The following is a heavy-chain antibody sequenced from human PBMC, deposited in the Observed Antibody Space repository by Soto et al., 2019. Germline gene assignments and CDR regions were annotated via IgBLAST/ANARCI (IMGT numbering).Heavy chain of an antibody. CDR1: GYSFTSYW. CDR3: ARQTYCSSTSCYTVDS. Sequence: GESLKISCKGSGYSFTSYWIGWVRQMPGKGLEWMGIIYLGDSDTRYSPSFQGQVTISADKSISTAYLQWSSLKASDTAMYYCARQTYCSSTSCYTVDSWGQGTLVTVSS. J-gene: IGHJ4*02. CDR2: IYLGDSDT. V-gene: IGHV5-51*01. D-gene: IGHD2-2*02.